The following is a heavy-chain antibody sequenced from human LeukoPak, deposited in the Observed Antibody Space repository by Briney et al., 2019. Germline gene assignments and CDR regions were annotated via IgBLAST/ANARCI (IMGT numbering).Heavy chain of an antibody. CDR2: INSDGSST. Sequence: PGGSLRLSCAASGSTFSSYWMHWVRQAPGKGLVWVSRINSDGSSTSYADSVKGRFTISRDNAKNTLYLQMNSLRAEDTAVYYCARDLWAVPAAILYNWFDPWGQGTLVTVSS. CDR1: GSTFSSYW. J-gene: IGHJ5*02. CDR3: ARDLWAVPAAILYNWFDP. V-gene: IGHV3-74*01. D-gene: IGHD2-2*02.